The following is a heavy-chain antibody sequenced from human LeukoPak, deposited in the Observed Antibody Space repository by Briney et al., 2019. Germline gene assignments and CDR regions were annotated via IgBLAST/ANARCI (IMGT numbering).Heavy chain of an antibody. CDR1: GYTFTGYY. CDR2: INPNSGGT. Sequence: ASVKVSCKASGYTFTGYYMHWVRQAPGQWLEWMGWINPNSGGTNYAQKFQGRVTMTRDTSISTAYLDLSSLRSDDTAVYYCARDGDYGTGSYYRGCIDSWGQGTPVTVSP. V-gene: IGHV1-2*02. J-gene: IGHJ4*02. CDR3: ARDGDYGTGSYYRGCIDS. D-gene: IGHD3-10*01.